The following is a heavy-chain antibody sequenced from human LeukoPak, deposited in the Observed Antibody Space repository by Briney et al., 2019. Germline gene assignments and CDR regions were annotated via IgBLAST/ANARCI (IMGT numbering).Heavy chain of an antibody. J-gene: IGHJ4*02. D-gene: IGHD4-17*01. CDR2: IHNTGSA. CDR1: GSSFNTYY. V-gene: IGHV4-4*07. Sequence: SETLSLTCSVSGSSFNTYYWSWIRQPAGKALEWIGRIHNTGSADYSPSLHSRGPISVDMSKKEFSLKLTSVTAADTAVYYCARDIVYLIDEDYGWGQGILVTVSS. CDR3: ARDIVYLIDEDYG.